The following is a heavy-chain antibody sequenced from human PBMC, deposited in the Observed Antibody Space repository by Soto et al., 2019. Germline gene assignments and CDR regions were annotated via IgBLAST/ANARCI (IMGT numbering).Heavy chain of an antibody. J-gene: IGHJ3*02. CDR1: GCSISSYY. CDR2: IYYSGST. V-gene: IGHV4-59*01. D-gene: IGHD6-19*01. Sequence: SETLSLTCTFSGCSISSYYWSWIRQPPGKGLEWIGYIYYSGSTNYNPSLKSRVTISVDTSKNQFSLKLSSVTAADTAVYYCARQQWLVLNAFDIWGQGTMVTVSS. CDR3: ARQQWLVLNAFDI.